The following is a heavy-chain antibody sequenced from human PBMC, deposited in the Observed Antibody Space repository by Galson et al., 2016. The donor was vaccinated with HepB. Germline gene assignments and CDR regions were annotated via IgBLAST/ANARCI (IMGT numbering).Heavy chain of an antibody. CDR2: VSGSSSTT. V-gene: IGHV3-23*01. D-gene: IGHD1-26*01. CDR3: AKARVGITTSALDY. J-gene: IGHJ4*02. CDR1: GFTFNNYA. Sequence: SLRLSCAASGFTFNNYAMSWVRQTPGKGLECVSVVSGSSSTTYYADSVKGRFTISKDNSRNTLYLQMNTLRAEDTAIYYCAKARVGITTSALDYWGQGTLVTVSS.